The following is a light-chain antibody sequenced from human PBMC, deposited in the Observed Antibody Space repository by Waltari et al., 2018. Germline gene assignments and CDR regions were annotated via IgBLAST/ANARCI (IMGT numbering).Light chain of an antibody. J-gene: IGLJ3*02. CDR1: ALAKPD. V-gene: IGLV3-25*03. CDR2: KDP. CDR3: QSSDSSGTWV. Sequence: SSELTQPPSLSVSPVPTAKVPCSGEALAKPDHYWYQQKSGQAPVLLIYKDPGRPSMIAERFSGASSGTTVTLTISGVQAEDEADYFCQSSDSSGTWVFGGGTKLTVL.